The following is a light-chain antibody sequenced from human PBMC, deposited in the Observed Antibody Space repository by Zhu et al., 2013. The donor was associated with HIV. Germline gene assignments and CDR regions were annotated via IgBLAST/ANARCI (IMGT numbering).Light chain of an antibody. V-gene: IGKV1-17*01. CDR3: LQHNTYPRT. Sequence: DIQMTQSPSSLSASVGDRVTITCRASQSISSYLHWYQQKPGKAPKRLIYAASSLQSGVSSRFSGSGSGTEFTLTISSLQPEDFATYYCLQHNTYPRTFGQGTKVEIK. J-gene: IGKJ1*01. CDR1: QSISSY. CDR2: AAS.